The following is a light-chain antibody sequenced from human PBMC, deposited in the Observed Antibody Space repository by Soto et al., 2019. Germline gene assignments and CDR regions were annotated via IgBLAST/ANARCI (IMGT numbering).Light chain of an antibody. CDR3: QPFYRSRT. CDR2: GAS. J-gene: IGKJ1*01. V-gene: IGKV3-20*01. CDR1: QSFGNTL. Sequence: EIAWTQYPGTLSMSPGEVDTLSYRASQSFGNTLLAWNQQRPGQAPRILIYGASRRATGIQDRFSGSGSWTDYTLTISGLDPDDVAQYYCQPFYRSRTLGQGNKVQ.